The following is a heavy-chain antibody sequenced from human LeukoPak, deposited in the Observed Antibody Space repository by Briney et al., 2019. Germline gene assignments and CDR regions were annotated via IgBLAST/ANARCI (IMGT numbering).Heavy chain of an antibody. Sequence: ASVKVSCKTSGYTFTDYYIHWLRQAPGQGLEWLGWINPNSGGTNYVQKFQGRVTMTRDTSINTAYMELTRLRSDDTAVYFCARGHGLRYFDWLLLSSWGQGTLVTVSS. CDR1: GYTFTDYY. D-gene: IGHD3-9*01. J-gene: IGHJ5*02. CDR3: ARGHGLRYFDWLLLSS. V-gene: IGHV1-2*02. CDR2: INPNSGGT.